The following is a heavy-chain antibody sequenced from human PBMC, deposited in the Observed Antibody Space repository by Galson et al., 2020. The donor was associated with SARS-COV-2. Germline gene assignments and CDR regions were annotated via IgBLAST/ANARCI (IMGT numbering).Heavy chain of an antibody. CDR3: ARDAISGIVVVPAASEGHDAFDI. D-gene: IGHD2-2*01. CDR2: ISSSSSYI. CDR1: GFTFSSYS. V-gene: IGHV3-21*01. Sequence: GESLKISCAASGFTFSSYSMNWVRQAPGKGLEWVSSISSSSSYIYYADSVKGRFTISRDNAKNSLYLQMNSLRAEDTAVYYCARDAISGIVVVPAASEGHDAFDIWGQGTMVTVSS. J-gene: IGHJ3*02.